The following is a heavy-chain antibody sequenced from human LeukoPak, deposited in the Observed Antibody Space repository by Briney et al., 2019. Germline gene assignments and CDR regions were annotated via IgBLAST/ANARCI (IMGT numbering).Heavy chain of an antibody. J-gene: IGHJ6*04. V-gene: IGHV1-2*04. Sequence: ASVKVSCKASGYTFTGYYMHWVRQAPGQELEWMGWINPNSGGTNYAQKFQGWVTMTRDTSISTAYMELSRLRSDDTAVYYCARQGGSGYCSGGSCRPMKNYYYYYGLDVWGKGTTVTVSS. CDR2: INPNSGGT. CDR1: GYTFTGYY. D-gene: IGHD2-15*01. CDR3: ARQGGSGYCSGGSCRPMKNYYYYYGLDV.